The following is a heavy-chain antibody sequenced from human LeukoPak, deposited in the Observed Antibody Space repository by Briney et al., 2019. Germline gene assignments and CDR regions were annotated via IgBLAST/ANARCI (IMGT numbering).Heavy chain of an antibody. J-gene: IGHJ6*03. Sequence: GGSLRLSCAASGFTFSSYSMNWVRQAPGKGLEWVSYISSSSSTIYYADSVKGRFTISRDNAENSLYLQMNSLRAEDTAVYYCAREDYCSSTSCYEYYYYMDVWGKGTTVTVSS. CDR2: ISSSSSTI. D-gene: IGHD2-2*01. CDR3: AREDYCSSTSCYEYYYYMDV. V-gene: IGHV3-48*04. CDR1: GFTFSSYS.